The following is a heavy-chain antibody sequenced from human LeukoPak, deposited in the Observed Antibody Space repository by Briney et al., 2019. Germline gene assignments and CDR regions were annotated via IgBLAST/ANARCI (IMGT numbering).Heavy chain of an antibody. CDR3: ARVVAGTYNWFDP. CDR1: GYTFTSYG. D-gene: IGHD6-19*01. J-gene: IGHJ5*02. CDR2: ISAYNGNT. Sequence: ASVKVSCKASGYTFTSYGISWVRQAPGQGLEWMGWISAYNGNTNYAQKLQGRVTMTTDTSTSIAYMELRSLRSDDTAVYYCARVVAGTYNWFDPWDQGTLVTVSS. V-gene: IGHV1-18*01.